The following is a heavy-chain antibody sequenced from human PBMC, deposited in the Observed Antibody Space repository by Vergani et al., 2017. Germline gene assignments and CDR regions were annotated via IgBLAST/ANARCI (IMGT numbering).Heavy chain of an antibody. D-gene: IGHD2-8*01. Sequence: VQLVESGGGLVKPGGSLRLSCAASGFTFSDFSMSWVRQAPGKGLEWVAFIGSSGPYINYADSVKGRVIISRDNTNNSLFLQLRSLRAEDAPVYYCARDCTSGGCPDNYGMDVWGQGATVTVSS. CDR2: IGSSGPYI. CDR1: GFTFSDFS. V-gene: IGHV3-21*06. CDR3: ARDCTSGGCPDNYGMDV. J-gene: IGHJ6*02.